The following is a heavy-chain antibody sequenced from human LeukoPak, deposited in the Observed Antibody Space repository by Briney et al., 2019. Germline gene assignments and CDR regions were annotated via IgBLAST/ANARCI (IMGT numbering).Heavy chain of an antibody. V-gene: IGHV3-48*03. Sequence: GGSLRLSCVASGFTFSSYEMNWVRQAPGKGLEWVSYIGISEGNIYYANSVKGRFTISRDNAKNSLYLQMNSLRAEDTAVYYCAREEINCGGDCHLYWGQGTLVTVSS. CDR2: IGISEGNI. J-gene: IGHJ4*02. CDR1: GFTFSSYE. D-gene: IGHD2-21*02. CDR3: AREEINCGGDCHLY.